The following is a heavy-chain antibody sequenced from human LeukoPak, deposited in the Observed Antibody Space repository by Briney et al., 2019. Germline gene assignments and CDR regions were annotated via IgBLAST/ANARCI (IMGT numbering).Heavy chain of an antibody. CDR2: IFHSGIA. D-gene: IGHD3-16*01. CDR3: GRAGFGTAYNRFYYYTDV. Sequence: SETLSLTCAVSNYPITSDYYWVWIRPPPGQGLEWIGQIFHSGIAHYNPSLKSRVTMSVDTSRSQFSVNLNSVTAADTAVYYCGRAGFGTAYNRFYYYTDVWGKGTTVTVSS. J-gene: IGHJ6*03. CDR1: NYPITSDYY. V-gene: IGHV4-38-2*01.